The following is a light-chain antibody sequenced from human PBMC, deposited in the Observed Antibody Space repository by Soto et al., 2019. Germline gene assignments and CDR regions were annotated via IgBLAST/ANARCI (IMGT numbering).Light chain of an antibody. CDR1: QNITNN. V-gene: IGKV1-39*01. Sequence: DIQMTQSPSSPSASIGDRVTITCQASQNITNNLSWYQQKPGKAPKLLIYAASTLHSGVPSRFSGSGSGTDFTLIISSLQPEDFATFYCQQSYSTPVTFGQGTRLEIK. CDR3: QQSYSTPVT. CDR2: AAS. J-gene: IGKJ5*01.